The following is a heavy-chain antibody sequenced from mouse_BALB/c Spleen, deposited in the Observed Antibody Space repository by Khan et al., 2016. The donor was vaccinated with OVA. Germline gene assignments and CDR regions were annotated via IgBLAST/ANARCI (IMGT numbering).Heavy chain of an antibody. V-gene: IGHV9-3-1*01. Sequence: IQLVQSGPELKKPGETVKISCKASGHTFTKYGMNWVKQAPGKGLKWMGWINTYTGEPAYADDFNGRFAFSLETSASTAYLQINNLKNEDTATYFCARPPYFSYVLDNWGQGTSVTVSS. D-gene: IGHD2-10*01. J-gene: IGHJ4*01. CDR1: GHTFTKYG. CDR2: INTYTGEP. CDR3: ARPPYFSYVLDN.